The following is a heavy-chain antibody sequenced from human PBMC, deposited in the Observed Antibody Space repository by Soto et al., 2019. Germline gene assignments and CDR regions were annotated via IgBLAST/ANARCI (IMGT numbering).Heavy chain of an antibody. J-gene: IGHJ6*02. CDR1: GYSFTSYW. CDR2: IDPSDSYT. CDR3: ASRFDYGDYYYYGMDV. Sequence: GESLKISCKGSGYSFTSYWISWVRQMPGKGLEWMGRIDPSDSYTNYSPSFQGHVTISADKSISTAYLQWSSLKASDTAMYYCASRFDYGDYYYYGMDVWGQGTTVTVS. V-gene: IGHV5-10-1*01. D-gene: IGHD4-17*01.